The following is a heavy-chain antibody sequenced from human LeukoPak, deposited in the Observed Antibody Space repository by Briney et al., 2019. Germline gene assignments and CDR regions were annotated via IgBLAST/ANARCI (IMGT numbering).Heavy chain of an antibody. CDR1: GFTLSNFW. V-gene: IGHV3-7*01. CDR2: VKGGGGRT. Sequence: PGGSLRLSCAASGFTLSNFWINWVRLAPGKGLEWVASVKGGGGRTHFVDSVKGRFAVSTDNTKNSLHLQMNSLRVDDTALYFCARGGLSVPGRLDYWGQGALVIVSS. CDR3: ARGGLSVPGRLDY. J-gene: IGHJ4*02. D-gene: IGHD6-19*01.